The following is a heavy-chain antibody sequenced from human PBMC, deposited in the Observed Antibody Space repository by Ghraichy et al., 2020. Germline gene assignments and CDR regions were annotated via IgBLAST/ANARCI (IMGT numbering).Heavy chain of an antibody. CDR2: ITSSTTI. CDR3: ARDNTGGFDY. J-gene: IGHJ4*02. Sequence: GGSLRLSCAASGFTFSNYIMTWVRQAPGKGLEWVSSITSSTTIYYADSMKGRFTISRDNAKNSMYLQMNSLRAEDTAVYYCARDNTGGFDYWGQGTPVTVSP. V-gene: IGHV3-69-1*01. CDR1: GFTFSNYI. D-gene: IGHD3-16*01.